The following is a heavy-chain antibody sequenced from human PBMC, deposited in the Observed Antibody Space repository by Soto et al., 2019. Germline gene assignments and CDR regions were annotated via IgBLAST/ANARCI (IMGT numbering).Heavy chain of an antibody. Sequence: EVQLVESGGGLVQPGRSLRLSCAASGFTFDDYAMHWVRQAPGKGLEWVSGISWNSGSIGYADSVKGRFNISRDNAKISMYLQMNSLRAEDTALYYCAKGGQLLTEGGGYWGEGTLVTVSS. V-gene: IGHV3-9*01. CDR3: AKGGQLLTEGGGY. J-gene: IGHJ4*02. CDR2: ISWNSGSI. CDR1: GFTFDDYA. D-gene: IGHD2-2*01.